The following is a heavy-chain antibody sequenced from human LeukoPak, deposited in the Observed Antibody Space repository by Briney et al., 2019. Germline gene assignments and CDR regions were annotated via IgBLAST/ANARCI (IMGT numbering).Heavy chain of an antibody. D-gene: IGHD3-10*01. CDR3: AKGPTGLQWFGELFDY. CDR2: ITGSGDTT. CDR1: GFTFTSYA. Sequence: PGGSLRLSCAASGFTFTSYAMSWVRQAPGKGLEWVSAITGSGDTTYYAASVKGRFTISRDNSKNTLYLQMSSLRAEDTAIYYCAKGPTGLQWFGELFDYWGQGTLVTVSS. J-gene: IGHJ4*02. V-gene: IGHV3-23*01.